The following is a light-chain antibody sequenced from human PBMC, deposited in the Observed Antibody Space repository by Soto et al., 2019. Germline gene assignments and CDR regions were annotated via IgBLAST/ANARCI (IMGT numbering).Light chain of an antibody. CDR2: DVS. CDR1: SSDVGGYNY. Sequence: QSALTQPRSVSGSPGQSVTISCTGPSSDVGGYNYVSWYQQHPGKAPKLMIYDVSKRPSGVPDRFSGSKSGNTASLTISGLQAEDEADYYCCSYAGSYTWVFGGGTKRTVL. J-gene: IGLJ3*02. V-gene: IGLV2-11*01. CDR3: CSYAGSYTWV.